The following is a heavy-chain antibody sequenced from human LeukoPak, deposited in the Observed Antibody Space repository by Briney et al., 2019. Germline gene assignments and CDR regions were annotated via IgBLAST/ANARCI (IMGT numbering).Heavy chain of an antibody. CDR3: ARDSGSYGFDY. CDR2: IYYSGST. Sequence: SETLSLTCTVSGGSISSYYWSWIRQPPGKGLEWIGYIYYSGSTNYNPSLKSRVTISVDTSKNQFSLKLSSVTAADTAVYYCARDSGSYGFDYWGQGTLVTASS. J-gene: IGHJ4*02. D-gene: IGHD5-18*01. CDR1: GGSISSYY. V-gene: IGHV4-59*01.